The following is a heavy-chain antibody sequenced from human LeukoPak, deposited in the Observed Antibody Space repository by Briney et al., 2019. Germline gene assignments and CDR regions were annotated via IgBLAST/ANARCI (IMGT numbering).Heavy chain of an antibody. D-gene: IGHD3-22*01. CDR1: GYTFTCYY. J-gene: IGHJ4*02. V-gene: IGHV1-8*02. CDR3: ARGSLFDSSPGSGY. Sequence: ASVKVSCKASGYTFTCYYMHWVRQAPGQGLEWMGLMNPNSGNTGYAQKFQGRVTMTRNNSISTAYMELSSLRSEDTAVYYCARGSLFDSSPGSGYWGQGTLVTVSS. CDR2: MNPNSGNT.